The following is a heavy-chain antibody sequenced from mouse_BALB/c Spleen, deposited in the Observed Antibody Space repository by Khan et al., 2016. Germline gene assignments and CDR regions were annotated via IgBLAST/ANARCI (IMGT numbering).Heavy chain of an antibody. D-gene: IGHD2-4*01. CDR2: ISPYNGDT. V-gene: IGHV1-20*02. CDR1: DYSFTAYF. J-gene: IGHJ3*01. Sequence: EVQLVESGPELVKPGASVKISCKASDYSFTAYFMNWVMQSHGKSLEWIGRISPYNGDTFYNQKFKGKATVTVDKSSNTVHMELRSLASEDSAVYYCAKSGDYGTFAYWGQGTLVTVSA. CDR3: AKSGDYGTFAY.